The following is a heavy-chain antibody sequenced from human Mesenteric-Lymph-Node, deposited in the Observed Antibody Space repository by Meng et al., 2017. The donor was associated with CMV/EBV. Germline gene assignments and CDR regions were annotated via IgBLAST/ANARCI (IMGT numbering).Heavy chain of an antibody. CDR2: VYYSGST. CDR3: ARALTYYDFWSGYSPNYFDY. D-gene: IGHD3-3*01. Sequence: SSSYYWAWLRQPPGKGLEWIGSVYYSGSTYYNPSLKSRVTISVDTSKNQFSLKLSSVTAADTAVYYCARALTYYDFWSGYSPNYFDYWGQGTLVTVSS. V-gene: IGHV4-39*01. J-gene: IGHJ4*02. CDR1: SSSYY.